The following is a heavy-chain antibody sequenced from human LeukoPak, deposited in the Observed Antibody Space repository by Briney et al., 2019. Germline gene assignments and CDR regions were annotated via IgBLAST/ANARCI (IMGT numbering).Heavy chain of an antibody. CDR3: ASRPLGSKYYYGMDV. J-gene: IGHJ6*02. Sequence: PSETLSLTCTVSGGSISSYYWSWVRQPPGKGLEGMGYIYYSGSTNYNPSLTSRGTISVDTSKNQFSLKLSSVTAADTAVYYCASRPLGSKYYYGMDVWGQGTTVTVSS. D-gene: IGHD2-2*01. CDR2: IYYSGST. CDR1: GGSISSYY. V-gene: IGHV4-59*01.